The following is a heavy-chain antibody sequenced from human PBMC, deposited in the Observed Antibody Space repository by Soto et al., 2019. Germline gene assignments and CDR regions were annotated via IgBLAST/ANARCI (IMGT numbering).Heavy chain of an antibody. CDR3: AREVQVHTPAFVY. CDR1: GGTFNTYA. V-gene: IGHV1-69*19. J-gene: IGHJ4*02. CDR2: ISPMFGAA. D-gene: IGHD3-10*01. Sequence: QVQLVQSGAEMKKPGSSVKVSCQSSGGTFNTYAMNWVRQAPGQGPEWMGDISPMFGAANYAPKCQGRVTITADESTCTSYMQSSSLTSEDTALYFCAREVQVHTPAFVYWGQGTLVTVSS.